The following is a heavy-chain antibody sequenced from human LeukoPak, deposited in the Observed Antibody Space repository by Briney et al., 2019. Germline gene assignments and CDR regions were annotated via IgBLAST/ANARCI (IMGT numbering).Heavy chain of an antibody. D-gene: IGHD4-23*01. Sequence: PGGSLGLSCAASGFTLSSYEMHWVRQAPGKGLEWVSYISSSDSTIYYADSVKGRFTISRDNAKNSLYLQMNSLRAEDTAVYYCARDYGGSSPFDYWGQGTLVTVSS. J-gene: IGHJ4*02. V-gene: IGHV3-48*03. CDR1: GFTLSSYE. CDR2: ISSSDSTI. CDR3: ARDYGGSSPFDY.